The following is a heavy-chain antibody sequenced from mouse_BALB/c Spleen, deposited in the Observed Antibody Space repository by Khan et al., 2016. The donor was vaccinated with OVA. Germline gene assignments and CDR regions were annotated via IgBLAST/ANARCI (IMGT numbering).Heavy chain of an antibody. D-gene: IGHD1-1*02. V-gene: IGHV1-9*01. CDR3: ARSGGYYAMDY. Sequence: VQLQESGAELMKPGASVKISCKATGYTFSSYWIEWVKQRPGHGLEWIGEILPGNGSTNYNEKFKGKATFTADTSSNTAYMQLSSLTSEDSAVYYCARSGGYYAMDYWGQGTSVTVSS. CDR1: GYTFSSYW. J-gene: IGHJ4*01. CDR2: ILPGNGST.